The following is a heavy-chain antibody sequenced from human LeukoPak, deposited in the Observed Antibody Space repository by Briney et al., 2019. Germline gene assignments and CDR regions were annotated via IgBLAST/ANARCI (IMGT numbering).Heavy chain of an antibody. CDR1: GFTFSSYS. V-gene: IGHV3-21*01. J-gene: IGHJ4*02. Sequence: GGSLRLSCAASGFTFSSYSMNWVRQAPGKGLEWVSSISSSSSYIYYADSVKGRFTISRDNAKNSLYLQMNSLRAEDTAVYYCARFQERDMTTFGGVIVIFDYWGQGTLVTVSS. CDR3: ARFQERDMTTFGGVIVIFDY. CDR2: ISSSSSYI. D-gene: IGHD3-16*02.